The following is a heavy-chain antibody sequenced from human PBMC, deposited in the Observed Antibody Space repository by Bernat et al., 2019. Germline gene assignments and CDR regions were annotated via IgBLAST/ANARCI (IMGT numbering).Heavy chain of an antibody. V-gene: IGHV3-21*05. CDR3: ARGSVVVVVAATFNWFDP. CDR2: ISSSSSYI. D-gene: IGHD2-15*01. CDR1: GFTFSSYS. J-gene: IGHJ5*02. Sequence: EVQLVESGGGLVKPGGSLRLSCAAPGFTFSSYSMNWVRQAPGKGLEWVSYISSSSSYIYYADSVKGRFTISRDNAKNSLYLQMNSLRAEDTAVYYCARGSVVVVVAATFNWFDPWGQGTLVTVSS.